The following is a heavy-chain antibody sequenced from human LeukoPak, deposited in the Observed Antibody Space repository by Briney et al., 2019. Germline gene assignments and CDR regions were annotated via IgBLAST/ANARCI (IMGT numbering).Heavy chain of an antibody. D-gene: IGHD3-10*01. CDR1: GGSFSGYY. Sequence: SETLSLTCAVYGGSFSGYYWSWIRQPPGNGLEWIGEINHSGSTNYNPSLKSRVTISVDTSKNQFSLKLSSVTAADTAVYYCARVGADGSGFLFDYWGQGTLVTVSS. V-gene: IGHV4-34*01. CDR3: ARVGADGSGFLFDY. J-gene: IGHJ4*02. CDR2: INHSGST.